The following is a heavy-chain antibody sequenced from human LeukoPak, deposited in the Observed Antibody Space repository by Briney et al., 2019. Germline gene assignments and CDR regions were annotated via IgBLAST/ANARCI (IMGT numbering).Heavy chain of an antibody. Sequence: PGGSLRLSCAASGFTFSSYSMNWVRQAPGKGLKWVSAISSSGGSTYYADSVKGRFTISRDNSKNTLYLQMNSLRAEDTAVYYCAKAPGISAYYYMDVWGKGTTVTVSS. CDR2: ISSSGGST. CDR3: AKAPGISAYYYMDV. CDR1: GFTFSSYS. J-gene: IGHJ6*03. D-gene: IGHD3-3*02. V-gene: IGHV3-23*01.